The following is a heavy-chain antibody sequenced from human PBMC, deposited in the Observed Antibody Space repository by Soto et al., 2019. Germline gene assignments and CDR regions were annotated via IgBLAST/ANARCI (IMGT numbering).Heavy chain of an antibody. V-gene: IGHV4-59*01. Sequence: QVQLQESGPGLVKPSETLSLICTVSGGSISSFYWSWIRQPPGKGLEWIGYMYYSGSTNYNPSLKXRXTXXVDTSKNQFSLKLSSVTAADTAVYYCARDGYYFDYWGQGTLVTVSS. CDR2: MYYSGST. CDR3: ARDGYYFDY. J-gene: IGHJ4*02. CDR1: GGSISSFY. D-gene: IGHD5-12*01.